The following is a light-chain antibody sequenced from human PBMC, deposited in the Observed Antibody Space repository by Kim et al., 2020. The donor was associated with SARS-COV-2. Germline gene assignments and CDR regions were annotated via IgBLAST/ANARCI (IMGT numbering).Light chain of an antibody. CDR2: GAS. CDR3: QQYGSSGLT. CDR1: QSVSSN. J-gene: IGKJ4*01. V-gene: IGKV3-15*01. Sequence: EIVMTQSPATLSVSPGERATLSCRASQSVSSNLAWYQQKPGQAPRLIIYGASTRATGIPDRFSGSGSGTEFTLTISRLEPEDFAVYYCQQYGSSGLTFGGGTKVDIK.